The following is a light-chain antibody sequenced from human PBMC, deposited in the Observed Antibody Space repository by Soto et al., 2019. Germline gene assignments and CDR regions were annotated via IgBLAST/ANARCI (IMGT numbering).Light chain of an antibody. CDR1: HDIRKY. CDR2: DAS. CDR3: QQYDILPIT. Sequence: DIQMTQSPSSLSASVGDRVTITCQASHDIRKYLNWYQQTPGKAPKLMSYDASNLETGVPSRFTGSGSGTDFTFTISSLQTEDIGTYYCQQYDILPITFGRGTRLEIK. J-gene: IGKJ5*01. V-gene: IGKV1-33*01.